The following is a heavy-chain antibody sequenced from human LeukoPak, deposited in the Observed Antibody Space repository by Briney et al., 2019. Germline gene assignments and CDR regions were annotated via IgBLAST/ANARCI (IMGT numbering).Heavy chain of an antibody. CDR1: GFTFSDSD. Sequence: GGSLRLSCAASGFTFSDSDMHWVRQASGKGLEWVGLIRTKTRNYAATYAESVKGRFTISRDDSKNTAYLQMNSLKMEDTAVYYCTRQNCTGGSCSYVDCWGQGTLVTVSS. D-gene: IGHD2-8*02. V-gene: IGHV3-73*01. CDR2: IRTKTRNYAA. J-gene: IGHJ4*02. CDR3: TRQNCTGGSCSYVDC.